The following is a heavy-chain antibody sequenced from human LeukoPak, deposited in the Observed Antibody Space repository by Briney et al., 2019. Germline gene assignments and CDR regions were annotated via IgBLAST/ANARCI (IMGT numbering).Heavy chain of an antibody. Sequence: GASVKVSCKASGYTFTSYGISWVRQAPGQGLEWMGWISAYNGNTNYAQKLQGRVTMTTDTSTSTAYMELRSLRSDDTAVYYCAVVRRWSGYVVGQGWFDPWGQGTLVTVSS. D-gene: IGHD3-3*01. CDR3: AVVRRWSGYVVGQGWFDP. V-gene: IGHV1-18*01. CDR1: GYTFTSYG. J-gene: IGHJ5*02. CDR2: ISAYNGNT.